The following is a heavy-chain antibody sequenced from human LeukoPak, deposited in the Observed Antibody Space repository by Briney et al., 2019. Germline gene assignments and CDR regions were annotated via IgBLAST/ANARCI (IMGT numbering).Heavy chain of an antibody. CDR1: GYTFTGYY. D-gene: IGHD2-15*01. V-gene: IGHV1-2*02. J-gene: IGHJ4*02. CDR2: INPNSGGT. CDR3: ASRPDQHLLYYFDY. Sequence: ASVKVSCKASGYTFTGYYMHWVRQAPGQGLEWMGWINPNSGGTKYAQKFQGRVTMTSGASISTAYMELSSLRSDDTAVYYCASRPDQHLLYYFDYWGQGALVTVSS.